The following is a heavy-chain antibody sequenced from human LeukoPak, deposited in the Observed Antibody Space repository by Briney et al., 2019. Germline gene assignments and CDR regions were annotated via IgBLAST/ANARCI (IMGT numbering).Heavy chain of an antibody. CDR3: ARQAGSYAFYYYDY. J-gene: IGHJ4*02. D-gene: IGHD2-2*01. CDR1: GGSISSYY. V-gene: IGHV4-59*08. CDR2: IYYSGST. Sequence: PSETLSLTCTVSGGSISSYYWSWIRQPPGKGLEWIGYIYYSGSTNYNPSLKSRVTISVDTSKNQFSLKLTSVTAADTAVYYCARQAGSYAFYYYDYWGQGTLVTVSS.